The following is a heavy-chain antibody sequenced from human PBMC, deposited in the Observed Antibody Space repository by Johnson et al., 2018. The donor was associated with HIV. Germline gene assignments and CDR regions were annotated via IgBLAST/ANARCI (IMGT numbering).Heavy chain of an antibody. J-gene: IGHJ3*02. CDR1: GFTFSSYA. D-gene: IGHD7-27*01. Sequence: QVQLVESGGGVVQPGRSLRLSCAASGFTFSSYAMHWVRQAPGKGLEWVAVMSSDGFNKYYADSVKGRFTVSRDNSKNTLYLPMGSLRAEDTAVYYCARGGDDAFDIWGQGTMVTVSS. CDR3: ARGGDDAFDI. V-gene: IGHV3-30*14. CDR2: MSSDGFNK.